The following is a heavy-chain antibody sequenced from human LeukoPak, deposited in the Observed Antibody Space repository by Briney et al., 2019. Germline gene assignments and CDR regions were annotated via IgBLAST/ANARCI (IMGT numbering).Heavy chain of an antibody. CDR2: IGGSGVNT. Sequence: PGGSLRLSCAASGFTFSSYAMSWVRQAPGGGLEWVSSIGGSGVNTHYADSVKGRFTISRDNSKNTLYLQMNSLRAEDTAIYYCAKAPYNTAYNVYWGQGTLVTVSS. CDR1: GFTFSSYA. D-gene: IGHD1-14*01. CDR3: AKAPYNTAYNVY. J-gene: IGHJ4*02. V-gene: IGHV3-23*01.